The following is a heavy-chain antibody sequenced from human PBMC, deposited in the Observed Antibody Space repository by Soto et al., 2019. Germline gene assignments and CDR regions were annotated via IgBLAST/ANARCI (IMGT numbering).Heavy chain of an antibody. V-gene: IGHV3-74*03. CDR1: VFTFSNYW. CDR2: INIDGSGT. Sequence: PGGSLRFSCAASVFTFSNYWMHWVRQGPGKGLVCVSRINIDGSGTTYADSVKGRFTISRENAKNTVFLEMKNLRAEDTAVYYCARDSYASHVCGQGPTVTVSS. D-gene: IGHD2-2*01. CDR3: ARDSYASHV. J-gene: IGHJ6*02.